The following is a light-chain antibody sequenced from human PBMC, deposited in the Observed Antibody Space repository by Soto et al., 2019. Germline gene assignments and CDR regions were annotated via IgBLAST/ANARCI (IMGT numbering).Light chain of an antibody. V-gene: IGKV4-1*01. Sequence: DIVMTQSPDSLAVSLGERATINCKSSRSVLYNSNNKNYLAWYQQKPGQPPKLLIYWASTRESGVPDRFSGSGSGTDFTLTISSLQAEDVAVYYCQHYDNWLMYTFGQGTKLEIK. CDR2: WAS. CDR3: QHYDNWLMYT. CDR1: RSVLYNSNNKNY. J-gene: IGKJ2*01.